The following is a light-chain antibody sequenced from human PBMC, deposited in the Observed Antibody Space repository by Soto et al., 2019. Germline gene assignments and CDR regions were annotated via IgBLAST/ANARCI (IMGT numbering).Light chain of an antibody. J-gene: IGLJ3*02. V-gene: IGLV2-14*01. CDR1: SSDVGAYNF. CDR2: EVS. Sequence: QSFLTQPASVSGSPGRSITISCTGTSSDVGAYNFVSWYQQHPGKAPKLMIFEVSNRPSGVSNRFSGSKSGNTASLTISGLQAEDEADYYCSSYTTSSTWVFGGGTKVTVL. CDR3: SSYTTSSTWV.